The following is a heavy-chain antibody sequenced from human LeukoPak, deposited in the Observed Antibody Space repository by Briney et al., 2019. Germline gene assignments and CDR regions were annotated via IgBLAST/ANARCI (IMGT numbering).Heavy chain of an antibody. CDR3: ARAPGYDYVWGGLPGASGGYYYMDV. D-gene: IGHD3-16*01. CDR2: ISGSGGST. V-gene: IGHV3-23*01. J-gene: IGHJ6*03. CDR1: GFTFSSYG. Sequence: PGGSLRLSCAASGFTFSSYGMSWVRQAPGKGLEWVSAISGSGGSTYYADSVKGRFTISRDNSKNTLYLQMNSLRAEDTAVYYCARAPGYDYVWGGLPGASGGYYYMDVWGKGTTVTISS.